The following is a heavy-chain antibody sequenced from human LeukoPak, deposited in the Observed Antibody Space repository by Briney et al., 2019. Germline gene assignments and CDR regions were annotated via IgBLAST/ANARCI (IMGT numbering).Heavy chain of an antibody. D-gene: IGHD3-22*01. Sequence: PGGSLRLSCAASGFTFSDYYMSWIRQAPGKGLEWVSYISSSGSTIYYADSVKGRFTISRDNAKNSLYLQMNSLRAEDTAVYYCARRERGCYDSSGYYEGAFDIWGQGTMVTVSS. J-gene: IGHJ3*02. CDR2: ISSSGSTI. CDR1: GFTFSDYY. V-gene: IGHV3-11*01. CDR3: ARRERGCYDSSGYYEGAFDI.